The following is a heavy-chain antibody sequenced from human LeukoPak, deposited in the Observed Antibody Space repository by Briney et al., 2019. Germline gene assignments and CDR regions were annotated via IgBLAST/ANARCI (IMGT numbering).Heavy chain of an antibody. CDR1: GFTFSSYW. D-gene: IGHD3-3*01. V-gene: IGHV3-74*01. J-gene: IGHJ6*03. Sequence: PGRSLRLSCAASGFTFSSYWMHWVRQAPGKGLVWVSRINTDGSSTSYADSVKGRFTISRDNAKNTLYLQMNSLRAEDTAVYYCARPPSPFHTIFGVYYYYYMDVWGKGTTVTVSS. CDR2: INTDGSST. CDR3: ARPPSPFHTIFGVYYYYYMDV.